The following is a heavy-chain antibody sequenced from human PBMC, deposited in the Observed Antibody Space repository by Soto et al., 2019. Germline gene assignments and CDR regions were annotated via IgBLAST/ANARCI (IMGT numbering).Heavy chain of an antibody. CDR2: IYYSGST. V-gene: IGHV4-31*03. CDR3: ARDSVGYCTNGVCFGIDY. Sequence: QVQLQESGPGLVKPSQTLSLTCTVSGGSISSGGYYWSRIRQHPGKGLEWIGYIYYSGSTYYNPSLKSRVTISVDTSKNQFSLKLSSVTAADTAVYYCARDSVGYCTNGVCFGIDYWGQGTLVTVSS. J-gene: IGHJ4*02. CDR1: GGSISSGGYY. D-gene: IGHD2-8*01.